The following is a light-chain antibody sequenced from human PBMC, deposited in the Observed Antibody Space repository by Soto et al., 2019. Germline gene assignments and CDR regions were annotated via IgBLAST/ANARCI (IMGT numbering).Light chain of an antibody. CDR1: SSDVGSYNR. CDR2: KGT. CDR3: YSYAGESLYV. Sequence: QSVLTQPASVSASPGQSITIPCTGTSSDVGSYNRVSWLQQHPGKVPKLLIYKGTKRPSGLSDRFSGSKSGNRASRPIAGLQAEDEADYYCYSYAGESLYVFGTGTKLTVL. V-gene: IGLV2-23*01. J-gene: IGLJ1*01.